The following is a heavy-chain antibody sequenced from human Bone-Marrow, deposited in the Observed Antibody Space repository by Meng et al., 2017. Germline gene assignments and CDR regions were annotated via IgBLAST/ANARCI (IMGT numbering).Heavy chain of an antibody. CDR2: ISYDGSNE. CDR3: ARGMSRGSWSFDF. J-gene: IGHJ4*02. CDR1: GFNFSNYA. Sequence: SLKISCAASGFNFSNYAMHWVRQAPGRGLVWVALISYDGSNEYYADSVRGRFTVSRDNSKNTLYLQIDDLRPEDTTVYYCARGMSRGSWSFDFWGQGTLVTVSS. V-gene: IGHV3-30*04. D-gene: IGHD6-13*01.